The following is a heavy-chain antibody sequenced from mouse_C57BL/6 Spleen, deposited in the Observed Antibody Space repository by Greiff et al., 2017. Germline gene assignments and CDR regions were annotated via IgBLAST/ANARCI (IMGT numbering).Heavy chain of an antibody. Sequence: QVQLQQPGTELVKPGASVKLSCKASGYTFTSYWVHWVKQRPGQGLEWIGNINPSNGGTNYNEKFKSKATLTVDKSSSTAYMQLSSLTSEDSAVYYCAYGNPYYYAMDYWGQGTSVTVSS. V-gene: IGHV1-53*01. J-gene: IGHJ4*01. CDR1: GYTFTSYW. CDR2: INPSNGGT. D-gene: IGHD2-10*02. CDR3: AYGNPYYYAMDY.